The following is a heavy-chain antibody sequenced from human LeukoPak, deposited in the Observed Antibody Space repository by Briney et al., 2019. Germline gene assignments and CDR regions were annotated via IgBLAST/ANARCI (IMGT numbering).Heavy chain of an antibody. CDR1: GFTFSTYW. CDR3: ARGRLGGYDILTGYLYAFDI. D-gene: IGHD3-9*01. Sequence: GGSLRLSCAGSGFTFSTYWLSWVRQTPGKGLEWVANIKEDGSEKYYVDSVKGRFTISRDNAKNSLYLQMNSLRAEDTAVYYCARGRLGGYDILTGYLYAFDIWGQGTMVTVSS. J-gene: IGHJ3*02. CDR2: IKEDGSEK. V-gene: IGHV3-7*03.